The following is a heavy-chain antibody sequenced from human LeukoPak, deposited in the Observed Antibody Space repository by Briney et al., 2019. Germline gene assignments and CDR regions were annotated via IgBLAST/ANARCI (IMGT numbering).Heavy chain of an antibody. V-gene: IGHV3-7*01. Sequence: GGSLRLSCTASGFSFSNYWMSWVRQAPGKGLEWVANIKHDGAEKYYVDSVKGRFTISRDNARNSLYLQMTTLRAEDTAVYYCVGDPGDYWGQGTLVSVSS. J-gene: IGHJ4*02. CDR2: IKHDGAEK. CDR3: VGDPGDY. CDR1: GFSFSNYW.